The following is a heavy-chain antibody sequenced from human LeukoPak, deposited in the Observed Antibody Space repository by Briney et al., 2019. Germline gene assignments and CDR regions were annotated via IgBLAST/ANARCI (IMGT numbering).Heavy chain of an antibody. CDR2: MNPNSGNT. CDR1: GYTFTSYD. Sequence: ALVKVSCKASGYTFTSYDINWVRQATGQGLEWMGWMNPNSGNTGYAQKFQGRVTMTRNTSISTAYMELSSLRSEDTAVYYCARGRDCSSTSCYRTQYYYYGMDVWGQGTTVTVSS. J-gene: IGHJ6*02. V-gene: IGHV1-8*01. CDR3: ARGRDCSSTSCYRTQYYYYGMDV. D-gene: IGHD2-2*01.